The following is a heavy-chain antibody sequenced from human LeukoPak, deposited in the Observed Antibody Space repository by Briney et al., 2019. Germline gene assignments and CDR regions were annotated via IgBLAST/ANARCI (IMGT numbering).Heavy chain of an antibody. J-gene: IGHJ5*02. CDR3: ATVVPDYYDSSGYTNWFDP. V-gene: IGHV1-24*01. Sequence: ASVKVSCKVSGYTLTELSMHWVRQAPGKGLEWMGGFDPEDGETIYAQKFQGRVTMTEDTSTDTAYTELSSLRSEDTAVYYCATVVPDYYDSSGYTNWFDPWGQGTLVTVSS. CDR1: GYTLTELS. D-gene: IGHD3-22*01. CDR2: FDPEDGET.